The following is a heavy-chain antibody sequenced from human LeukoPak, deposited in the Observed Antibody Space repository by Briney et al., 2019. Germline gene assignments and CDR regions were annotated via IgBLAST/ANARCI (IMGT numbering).Heavy chain of an antibody. D-gene: IGHD6-6*01. J-gene: IGHJ4*02. V-gene: IGHV4-4*02. CDR3: ARVQGVDGSSSDYFDY. CDR2: IYHSGST. CDR1: GGSISSSNW. Sequence: SGTLSLTCAVSGGSISSSNWWSWVRQPPGKGLEWIGEIYHSGSTNYNPSLKSRVTISVDKSKNQFSLKLSSVTAADTAVHYCARVQGVDGSSSDYFDYWGQGTLVTVPS.